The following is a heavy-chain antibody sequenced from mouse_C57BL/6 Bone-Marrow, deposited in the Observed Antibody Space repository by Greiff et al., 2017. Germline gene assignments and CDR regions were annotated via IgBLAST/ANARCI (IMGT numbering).Heavy chain of an antibody. CDR3: TTRDYYAMDY. CDR2: IHPSDSDT. Sequence: QVKLQQPGAELVKPGASVKVSCTASGYTITSYWMHWVKKRPGQGLEWIGWIHPSDSDTNYTQKFKGNATSPVAKSTSTAYMQLSSLTSEDTAFYYCTTRDYYAMDYGGQGTSVTVSS. J-gene: IGHJ4*01. CDR1: GYTITSYW. V-gene: IGHV1-74*01.